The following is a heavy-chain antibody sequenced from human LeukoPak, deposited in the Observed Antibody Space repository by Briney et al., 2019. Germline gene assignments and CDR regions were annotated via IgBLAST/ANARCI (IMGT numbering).Heavy chain of an antibody. D-gene: IGHD6-13*01. CDR1: GYIFTSYD. CDR3: ARGSSNWYHFDY. J-gene: IGHJ4*02. CDR2: MNPNGGNT. V-gene: IGHV1-8*03. Sequence: ASVKVSCKASGYIFTSYDINWVRQAAGQGLEWMGWMNPNGGNTGFAQRFQGRLSITRNTSIGTAYMELSSLRPEDAAVYFCARGSSNWYHFDYWGQGTLVTVSS.